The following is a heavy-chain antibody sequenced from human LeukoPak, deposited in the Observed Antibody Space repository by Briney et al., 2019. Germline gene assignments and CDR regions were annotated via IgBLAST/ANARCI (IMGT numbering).Heavy chain of an antibody. J-gene: IGHJ4*02. D-gene: IGHD3-10*01. CDR1: GCIFSSYA. V-gene: IGHV1-69*05. Sequence: SVKVSCKASGCIFSSYAISWVRQAPGQGLEWMGRIIPIFGTANYAQKFQGRVTITTDESTSSAYMELSRLRSEDTAVYYCARVRGSGINFDYWGQGNLVTVSP. CDR3: ARVRGSGINFDY. CDR2: IIPIFGTA.